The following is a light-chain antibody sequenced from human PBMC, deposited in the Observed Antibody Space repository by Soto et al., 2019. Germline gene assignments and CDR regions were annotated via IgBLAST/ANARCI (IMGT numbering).Light chain of an antibody. V-gene: IGLV1-47*01. Sequence: HSVLTQPPSASGTPGQRVTISCSGSSSNIGSNYVFWYQHLPGTAPKLLIYRNNQRPSGVPDRFSGSKSGTSASLAISGLRSEDENDYYCAAWDDSLSGVVFGGGTKLTVL. CDR2: RNN. CDR1: SSNIGSNY. CDR3: AAWDDSLSGVV. J-gene: IGLJ2*01.